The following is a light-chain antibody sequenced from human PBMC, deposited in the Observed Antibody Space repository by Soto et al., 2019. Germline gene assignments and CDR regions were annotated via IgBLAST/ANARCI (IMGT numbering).Light chain of an antibody. J-gene: IGKJ3*01. Sequence: VLTHSPGTLSLSPGETATLSCRTSQSISSSYLAWYQQKPGQAPRLLIYAASSRATGVPDRFSGSGSGTDFTLTVSRLEPEDFAVYYCQQYVLGLTFGPGTMVDIK. CDR3: QQYVLGLT. V-gene: IGKV3-20*01. CDR2: AAS. CDR1: QSISSSY.